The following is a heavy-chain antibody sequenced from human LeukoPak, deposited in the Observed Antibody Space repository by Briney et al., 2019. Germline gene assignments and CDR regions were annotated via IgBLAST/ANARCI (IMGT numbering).Heavy chain of an antibody. Sequence: PGGSLRLSCAASGFTFSSNSMNWVRQAPGKGLEWVSFITGSGTIIYYADSVKGRFTISRDNAKNSVYLQMNSLRAEDTAVYYCARGITELDYWGQGTLVTVSS. J-gene: IGHJ4*02. D-gene: IGHD3-10*01. CDR1: GFTFSSNS. CDR2: ITGSGTII. CDR3: ARGITELDY. V-gene: IGHV3-48*01.